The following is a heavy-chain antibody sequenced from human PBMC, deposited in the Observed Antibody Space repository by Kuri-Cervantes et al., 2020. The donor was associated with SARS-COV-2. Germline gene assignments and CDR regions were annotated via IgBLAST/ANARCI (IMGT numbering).Heavy chain of an antibody. CDR3: AKDTSLIAEGVLDV. J-gene: IGHJ6*04. V-gene: IGHV3-11*04. D-gene: IGHD6-13*01. CDR1: GFTFSESY. Sequence: GGSLRLSCEASGFTFSESYMSWIRQAPGKGLEWLSYIGGGGVTIDYADSVKGRFTISRDNAKNSLYLEMNSLRAEDTAVYYCAKDTSLIAEGVLDVWGKGTTVTVSS. CDR2: IGGGGVTI.